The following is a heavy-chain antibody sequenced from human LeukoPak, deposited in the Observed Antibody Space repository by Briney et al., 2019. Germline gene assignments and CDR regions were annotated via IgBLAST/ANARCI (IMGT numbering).Heavy chain of an antibody. CDR3: ARMTGIAAAGIQRTFDP. Sequence: SETLSLTCTVSGASLSSSSYYWGWIRQPPGKGLEWIGTIYYSGSTYNSPSLKSRVTISVDTSENQFSLKLSSVTAADTAVYYCARMTGIAAAGIQRTFDPWGQGTLVTVSS. CDR1: GASLSSSSYY. D-gene: IGHD6-13*01. V-gene: IGHV4-39*01. J-gene: IGHJ5*02. CDR2: IYYSGST.